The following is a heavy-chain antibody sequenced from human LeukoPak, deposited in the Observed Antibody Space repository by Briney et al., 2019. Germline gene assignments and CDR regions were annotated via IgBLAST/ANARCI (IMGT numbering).Heavy chain of an antibody. J-gene: IGHJ4*02. V-gene: IGHV1-2*02. CDR3: ASVHDAYDSSGYYFDY. CDR2: INPNSGGT. Sequence: ASVKVSCTASGFTFTGNFMHWVRQAPGQGLEWMGWINPNSGGTNYAQKFQGRVTMTRDTSISTAYMELSSLRSEDTAVYYCASVHDAYDSSGYYFDYWGQGTLVTVSS. D-gene: IGHD3-22*01. CDR1: GFTFTGNF.